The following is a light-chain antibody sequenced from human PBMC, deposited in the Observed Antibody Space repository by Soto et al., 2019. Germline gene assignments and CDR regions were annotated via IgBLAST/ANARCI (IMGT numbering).Light chain of an antibody. CDR2: SAS. CDR3: QQYKDWPTT. Sequence: ILVTQSPVTLSVSPGERATLSCRASQSVTTMVAWYQQKSGQTPRLLIYSASTRATGVPARFSGSGSGTDFTLTITSLQSEDLGVYYCQQYKDWPTTFGQGTKVEIK. CDR1: QSVTTM. J-gene: IGKJ1*01. V-gene: IGKV3-15*01.